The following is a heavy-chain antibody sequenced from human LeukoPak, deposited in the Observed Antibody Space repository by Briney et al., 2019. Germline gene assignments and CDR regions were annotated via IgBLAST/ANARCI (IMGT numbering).Heavy chain of an antibody. CDR3: AKELAAGGPQDY. CDR2: ISSSSSYI. D-gene: IGHD6-13*01. J-gene: IGHJ4*02. CDR1: GLTITSYT. V-gene: IGHV3-21*05. Sequence: TGGSLRLFCAASGLTITSYTMNWVRQAPGKGLEWVSYISSSSSYIYYADSVKGRFTISRDNAKNSLYLQMNSLRAEDTTVYYCAKELAAGGPQDYWGQGTLVTVSS.